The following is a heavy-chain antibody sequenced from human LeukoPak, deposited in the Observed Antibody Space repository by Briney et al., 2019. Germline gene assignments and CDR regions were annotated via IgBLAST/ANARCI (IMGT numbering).Heavy chain of an antibody. J-gene: IGHJ4*02. D-gene: IGHD3-22*01. CDR3: AREPHYYDSSGSADY. Sequence: ASVKVSCKASGYTFTGYYMHWVRQAPGQGLEWMGWINPNSGGTNYAQKFQGRVTMTRDTSISTAYMALSRLRSDDTAVYYCAREPHYYDSSGSADYWGQGTLVTVSS. CDR1: GYTFTGYY. V-gene: IGHV1-2*02. CDR2: INPNSGGT.